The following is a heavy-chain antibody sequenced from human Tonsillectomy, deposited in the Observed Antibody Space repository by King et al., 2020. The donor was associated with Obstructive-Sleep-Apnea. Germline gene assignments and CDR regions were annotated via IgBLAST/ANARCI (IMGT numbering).Heavy chain of an antibody. CDR2: TRNKANSYTT. Sequence: VRLVESGGGLVQPGGTLRLSCAASGFTFSDHYMDWVRQAPGKGLEWVGRTRNKANSYTTEYAASVKGRLTISRDDSKNSLYLQMNSLKTEDTAGYYCARVSAYDSSGYYVDAFDIWGQGTMVTVSS. D-gene: IGHD3-22*01. J-gene: IGHJ3*02. CDR1: GFTFSDHY. V-gene: IGHV3-72*01. CDR3: ARVSAYDSSGYYVDAFDI.